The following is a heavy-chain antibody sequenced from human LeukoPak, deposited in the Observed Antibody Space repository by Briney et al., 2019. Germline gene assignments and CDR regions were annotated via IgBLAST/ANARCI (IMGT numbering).Heavy chain of an antibody. D-gene: IGHD1-26*01. Sequence: GGSLRLSCSASGFTLSNYWMHWVRQAPGKGLVWVSRINTDGSSTNCADSVKGRFTVSRDNAKNTLYLQMNSLRAEDTAVYYCARVIGWDEPFDIWGQGTMVTVSS. CDR2: INTDGSST. CDR3: ARVIGWDEPFDI. V-gene: IGHV3-74*01. J-gene: IGHJ3*02. CDR1: GFTLSNYW.